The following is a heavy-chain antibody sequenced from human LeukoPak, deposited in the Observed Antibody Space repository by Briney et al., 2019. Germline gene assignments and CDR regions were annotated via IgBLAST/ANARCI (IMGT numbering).Heavy chain of an antibody. CDR3: AREIGEFDY. D-gene: IGHD3-3*01. CDR2: IGGSGGTT. CDR1: GFTFSSYA. J-gene: IGHJ4*02. Sequence: GGSLRLSCTASGFTFSSYAMTWLRQAPGKGLEWVSIIGGSGGTTYYADSVKGRFTVSRDNSKNTLYLHMSSLRAEDTAVYYCAREIGEFDYWGQGTLVTVSS. V-gene: IGHV3-23*01.